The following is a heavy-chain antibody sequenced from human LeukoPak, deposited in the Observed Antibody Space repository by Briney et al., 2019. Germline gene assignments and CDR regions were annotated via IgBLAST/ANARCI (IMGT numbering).Heavy chain of an antibody. D-gene: IGHD4-17*01. CDR2: IYYSGST. J-gene: IGHJ5*02. Sequence: PSETLSLTCTVSGGSISSYYWSWIRQPPGKGLEWIGYIYYSGSTYYNPSLKSRVTISVDTSKNQFSLKLSSVTAADTAVYYCARGDYGGWFDPWGQGTLVTVSS. CDR1: GGSISSYY. V-gene: IGHV4-59*12. CDR3: ARGDYGGWFDP.